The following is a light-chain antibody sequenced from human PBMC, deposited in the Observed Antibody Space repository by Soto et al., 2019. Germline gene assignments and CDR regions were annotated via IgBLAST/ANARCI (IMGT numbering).Light chain of an antibody. CDR3: GTWDSSLSAVV. V-gene: IGLV1-51*01. J-gene: IGLJ2*01. CDR2: DND. CDR1: SSTFGSNF. Sequence: QSVVTQPPSVAAAPGQKVTISRPGSSSTFGSNFGSWYQQLPGTAPKLLIYDNDKRPSGIPDRFSGSKSGTSATLGITGLQAGDEADYYCGTWDSSLSAVVFGGGTQLTVL.